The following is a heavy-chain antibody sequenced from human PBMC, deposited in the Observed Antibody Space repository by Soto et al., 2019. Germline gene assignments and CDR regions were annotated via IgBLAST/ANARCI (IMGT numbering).Heavy chain of an antibody. V-gene: IGHV7-4-1*01. CDR1: GYTFTTYA. D-gene: IGHD1-26*01. Sequence: PSVKFSCKASGYTFTTYAMKWLRQAPGQGREWMGWINTNTGNPTYAQGFTGRFVFSMDTSVSTASLQICSLTAEDTAVYYCARDSGELLQYYYFDYCGQGTLVTVPS. CDR2: INTNTGNP. J-gene: IGHJ4*02. CDR3: ARDSGELLQYYYFDY.